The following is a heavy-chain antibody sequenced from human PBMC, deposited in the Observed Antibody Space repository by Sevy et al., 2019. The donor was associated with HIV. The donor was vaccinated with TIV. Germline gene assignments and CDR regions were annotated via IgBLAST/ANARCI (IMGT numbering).Heavy chain of an antibody. V-gene: IGHV1-8*03. CDR1: GYTFTSYD. CDR2: MNPNSGNT. J-gene: IGHJ6*02. D-gene: IGHD6-19*01. Sequence: ASVKVSCKASGYTFTSYDINWVRQATGQGLEWMGWMNPNSGNTGYAQKFQGRVTITRNTSISTAYMELGSLRSEDTAVYYCARAVAVDPRGGYYYYYYGMDVWGQGTTVTVSS. CDR3: ARAVAVDPRGGYYYYYYGMDV.